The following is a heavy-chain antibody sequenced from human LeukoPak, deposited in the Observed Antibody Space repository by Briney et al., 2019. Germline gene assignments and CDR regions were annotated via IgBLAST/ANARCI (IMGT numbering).Heavy chain of an antibody. D-gene: IGHD3-10*01. CDR1: GYSISSDYH. J-gene: IGHJ4*02. V-gene: IGHV4-38-2*02. Sequence: SETLSLTCAVSGYSISSDYHWGWIRQPPGKGLEWIGAMHHSGSTYYNPSLKSRVTISVDASKNQVSLKLNSVTAADTAVYYCARDRSYYTFDYWGQGTLVIVSA. CDR2: MHHSGST. CDR3: ARDRSYYTFDY.